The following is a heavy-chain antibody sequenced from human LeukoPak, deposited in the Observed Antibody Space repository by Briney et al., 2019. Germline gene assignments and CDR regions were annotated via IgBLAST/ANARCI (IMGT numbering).Heavy chain of an antibody. CDR1: GGSFSGYY. CDR2: IKHSGST. V-gene: IGHV4-34*01. D-gene: IGHD6-6*01. CDR3: ARARSSSKTYYYYYYYMDV. J-gene: IGHJ6*03. Sequence: SETLSLTCAVYGGSFSGYYWSWIRQPPGRGLEWIGEIKHSGSTNYNPSLKSRVTISVDTSKNQFSLKLSSVTAADTAVYYCARARSSSKTYYYYYYYMDVWGKGTTVTVSS.